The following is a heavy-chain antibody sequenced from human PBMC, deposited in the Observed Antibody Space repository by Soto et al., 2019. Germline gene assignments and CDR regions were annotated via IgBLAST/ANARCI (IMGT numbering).Heavy chain of an antibody. CDR1: GDSFTSYS. CDR3: ARPLPGEAAATGWDAWFDP. J-gene: IGHJ5*02. Sequence: GPVKVSCEACGDSFTSYSIHWGRQAPGQKLVWMGWINAGNGNTKYSQKFQGRVTITRDTSASTAYMELSSLRSEDTAVYYCARPLPGEAAATGWDAWFDPWGQGTLVTVSS. CDR2: INAGNGNT. D-gene: IGHD6-13*01. V-gene: IGHV1-3*01.